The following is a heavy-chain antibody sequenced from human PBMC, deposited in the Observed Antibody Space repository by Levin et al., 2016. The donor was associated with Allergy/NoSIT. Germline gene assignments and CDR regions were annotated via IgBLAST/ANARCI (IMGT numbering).Heavy chain of an antibody. CDR2: IKSKADGGTT. CDR3: TTDRLGELSY. D-gene: IGHD3-10*01. J-gene: IGHJ4*02. V-gene: IGHV3-15*01. CDR1: GFTFSNAW. Sequence: GESLKISCAASGFTFSNAWMSWVRQAPGKGLEWVGRIKSKADGGTTDYAAPVKGRFTISRDDSKNTLYLQMNSLKTEDTAVYYCTTDRLGELSYWGQGTLVTVSS.